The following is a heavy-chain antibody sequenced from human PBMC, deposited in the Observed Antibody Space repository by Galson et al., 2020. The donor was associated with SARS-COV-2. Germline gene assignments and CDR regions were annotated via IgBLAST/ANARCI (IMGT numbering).Heavy chain of an antibody. J-gene: IGHJ4*02. V-gene: IGHV3-11*01. CDR2: ISGDTNTI. D-gene: IGHD3-10*01. CDR3: ARDDGAGN. Sequence: GGSLRLSCAASGFSFSDYYMAWIRQAPGKGLEWVSYISGDTNTIYYAESVQGRFTVSRDNAKNSLYLQMNSLRDDDTAVYYCARDDGAGNWGQGTLVTVSS. CDR1: GFSFSDYY.